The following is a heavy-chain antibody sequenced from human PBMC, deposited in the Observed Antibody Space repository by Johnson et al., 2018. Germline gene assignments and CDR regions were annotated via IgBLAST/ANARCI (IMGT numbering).Heavy chain of an antibody. CDR1: GGTFSSYA. Sequence: VQLVESGAEVKKPGSSVKVSCKASGGTFSSYAISWVRQAPGQGLEWMGGIIPIFGTANYAQKFQGRVTIPADEPTSTAYMKPSSLRSEDTAWYYCARPRDTMVRGVPYYDGMYVGGQWTTVTVSS. D-gene: IGHD3-10*01. CDR2: IIPIFGTA. V-gene: IGHV1-69*01. J-gene: IGHJ6*02. CDR3: ARPRDTMVRGVPYYDGMYV.